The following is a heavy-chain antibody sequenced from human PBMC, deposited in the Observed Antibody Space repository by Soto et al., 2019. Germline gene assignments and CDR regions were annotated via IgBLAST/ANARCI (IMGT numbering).Heavy chain of an antibody. CDR2: IIPIFGTA. V-gene: IGHV1-69*13. Sequence: EASVKVSCKASGGTFSSYAISWVRQAPGQGLEWMGGIIPIFGTANYAQKFQGRVTITADESTSTAYMELSSLRSEDTAVYYCASSLRADTAMVYWGQGTLVTVSS. D-gene: IGHD5-18*01. CDR1: GGTFSSYA. J-gene: IGHJ4*02. CDR3: ASSLRADTAMVY.